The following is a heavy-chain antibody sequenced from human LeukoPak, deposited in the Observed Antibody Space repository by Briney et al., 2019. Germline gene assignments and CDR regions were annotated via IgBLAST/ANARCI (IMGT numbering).Heavy chain of an antibody. Sequence: GGSLRLSCAASGLTFSSYWMSWVRQAPGKGLEWVANIKQDGSEKYYVDSVKGRFTISRDNAKNSLYLQMNSLRAEDTAVYYCARDRSGIQLWHYFDYWGQGTLVTVSS. J-gene: IGHJ4*02. CDR3: ARDRSGIQLWHYFDY. CDR1: GLTFSSYW. CDR2: IKQDGSEK. D-gene: IGHD5-18*01. V-gene: IGHV3-7*01.